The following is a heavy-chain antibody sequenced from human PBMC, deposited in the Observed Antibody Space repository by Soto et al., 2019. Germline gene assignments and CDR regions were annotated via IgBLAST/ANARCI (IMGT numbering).Heavy chain of an antibody. V-gene: IGHV1-69*13. Sequence: SVKVSCKASGGTFSSYAISWVRQAPGQGLEWMGGIIPIFGTANYAQKFQGRVTITADESTSTAYMELSSLRSEDTAVYYCAGHIVVAVAATDYYYGMDVWGQGTTVTVSS. CDR1: GGTFSSYA. D-gene: IGHD2-15*01. CDR2: IIPIFGTA. CDR3: AGHIVVAVAATDYYYGMDV. J-gene: IGHJ6*02.